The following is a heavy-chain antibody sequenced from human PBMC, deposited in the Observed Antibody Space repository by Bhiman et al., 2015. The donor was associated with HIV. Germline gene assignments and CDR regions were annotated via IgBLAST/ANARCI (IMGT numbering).Heavy chain of an antibody. CDR3: AKDLGXGENEEWATDYYDFSIGYPGQDPRGVVGVFDI. D-gene: IGHD3-3*01. CDR2: ISYDGSNK. CDR1: GFTFSTSG. J-gene: IGHJ3*02. V-gene: IGHV3-30*18. Sequence: QVQLVESGGGVVQPGRSLRLSCAASGFTFSTSGMHWVRQAPGKGMEWVAVISYDGSNKYYADSVKGRFTISRDNSKNTLYLQMNSLRAVDTAVYYCAKDLGXGENEEWATDYYDFSIGYPGQDPRGVVGVFDIWGQGTMVTGLF.